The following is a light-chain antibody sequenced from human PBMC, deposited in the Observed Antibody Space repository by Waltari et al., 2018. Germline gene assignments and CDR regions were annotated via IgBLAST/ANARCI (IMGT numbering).Light chain of an antibody. Sequence: QTVVTQEPSLSVSPGGTVTPTCVLSSGSPSTTSYATWYQQTPGQAPRTLVYKANARSSGVPERFSGSILGNTAALTITGAQADDESDYYCALYMGSGIWVFGGGTRLTVL. CDR3: ALYMGSGIWV. CDR2: KAN. CDR1: SGSPSTTSY. V-gene: IGLV8-61*01. J-gene: IGLJ3*02.